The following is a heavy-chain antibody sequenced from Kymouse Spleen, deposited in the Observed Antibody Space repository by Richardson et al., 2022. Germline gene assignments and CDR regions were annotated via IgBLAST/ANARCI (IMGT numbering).Heavy chain of an antibody. Sequence: QVQLVESGGGVVQPGRSLRLSCAASGFTFSSYGMHWVRQAPGKGLEWVAVIWYDGSNKYYADSVKGRFTISRDNSKNTLYLQMNSLRAEDTAVYYCARSELELGYYYYYYGMDVWGQGTTVTVSS. CDR3: ARSELELGYYYYYYGMDV. D-gene: IGHD1-7*01. CDR1: GFTFSSYG. CDR2: IWYDGSNK. J-gene: IGHJ6*02. V-gene: IGHV3-33*01.